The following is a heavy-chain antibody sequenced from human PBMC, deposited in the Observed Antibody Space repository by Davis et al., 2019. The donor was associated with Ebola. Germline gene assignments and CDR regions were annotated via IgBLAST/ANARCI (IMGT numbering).Heavy chain of an antibody. CDR2: IKQDGSEK. Sequence: GESLKISCAASGFTFSSYWMSWVRQAPGKGLEWVANIKQDGSEKYYVDSVKGRFTISRDNAKNSLYLQMNSLRAEDTAVYYCARGGGRRWLQLRYFDYWGQGTLVTVSS. CDR1: GFTFSSYW. V-gene: IGHV3-7*03. CDR3: ARGGGRRWLQLRYFDY. J-gene: IGHJ4*02. D-gene: IGHD5-24*01.